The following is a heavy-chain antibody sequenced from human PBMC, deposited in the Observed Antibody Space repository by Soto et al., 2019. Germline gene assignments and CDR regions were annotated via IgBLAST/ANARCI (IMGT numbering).Heavy chain of an antibody. CDR3: VRTAREGAVAPHWFDH. D-gene: IGHD2-21*02. CDR2: VYYTGST. J-gene: IGHJ5*02. V-gene: IGHV4-30-4*01. Sequence: SETLSLTCTVSCASIRSTDYYWSWIRQAPGKGLEWIGYVYYTGSTYYNPSLMSRLTISVDTSKNQFSLKLTSVTAAETAVYYCVRTAREGAVAPHWFDHWGQGTQVTVSS. CDR1: CASIRSTDYY.